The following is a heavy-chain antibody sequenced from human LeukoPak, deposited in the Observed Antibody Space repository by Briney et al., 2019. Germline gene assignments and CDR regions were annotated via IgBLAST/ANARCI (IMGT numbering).Heavy chain of an antibody. J-gene: IGHJ1*01. CDR1: GYTFTSYD. Sequence: ASVKVSCKASGYTFTSYDINWVRQATRQGLEWMGWMNPNSGNTGYAQKFQGRVNMTRNTSISTAYMELSSLRSEHTGVYYCARPGEYSSSWSEYFQHWGQGTLVTVSS. D-gene: IGHD6-13*01. CDR3: ARPGEYSSSWSEYFQH. V-gene: IGHV1-8*01. CDR2: MNPNSGNT.